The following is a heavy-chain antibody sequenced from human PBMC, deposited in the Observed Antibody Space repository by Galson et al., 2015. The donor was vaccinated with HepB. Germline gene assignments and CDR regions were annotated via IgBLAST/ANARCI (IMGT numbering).Heavy chain of an antibody. Sequence: SLRLSCAASGFTFSGSAIHWVRQASGKGLEWVGRIRSEASSHATAYTASLKGRFTISRDDSKNTACLHMNSLKTEDTAVYYCARLGDLSGYSSLWGQGTLVTVSS. CDR3: ARLGDLSGYSSL. D-gene: IGHD6-19*01. J-gene: IGHJ4*02. CDR2: IRSEASSHAT. CDR1: GFTFSGSA. V-gene: IGHV3-73*01.